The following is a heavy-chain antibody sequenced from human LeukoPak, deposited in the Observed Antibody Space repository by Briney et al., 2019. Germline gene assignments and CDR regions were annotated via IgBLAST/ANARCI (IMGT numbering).Heavy chain of an antibody. CDR2: INHSGST. CDR1: GGSFSGYY. Sequence: NASETLSLTCAVYGGSFSGYYWSWIRQPPGKGLEWIGEINHSGSTNYNPSLKSRVTISVDTSKNQFSLKLSSVTAADTAVYYCARLWDYYGSGSVDYWGQGTLVTVSS. V-gene: IGHV4-34*01. CDR3: ARLWDYYGSGSVDY. J-gene: IGHJ4*02. D-gene: IGHD3-10*01.